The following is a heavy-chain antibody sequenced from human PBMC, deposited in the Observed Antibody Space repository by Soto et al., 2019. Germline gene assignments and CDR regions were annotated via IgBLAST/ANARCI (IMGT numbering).Heavy chain of an antibody. CDR1: GYTLTELS. D-gene: IGHD3-22*01. CDR2: FDPEDAEI. V-gene: IGHV1-24*01. CDR3: AGITLIVVREYGMDV. J-gene: IGHJ6*02. Sequence: ASVKVSCKVSGYTLTELSMHWVEQAPGKGLEWMGGFDPEDAEIIYAQKFQGRVTMTEDTSTDTAYMELSSLRSEDTAVYYCAGITLIVVREYGMDVLGQGTTVIVS.